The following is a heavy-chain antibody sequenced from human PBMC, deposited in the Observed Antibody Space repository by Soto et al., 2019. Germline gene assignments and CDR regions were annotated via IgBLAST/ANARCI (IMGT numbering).Heavy chain of an antibody. V-gene: IGHV3-11*01. CDR3: ARAPYYGSVTYYCYALDV. J-gene: IGHJ6*02. D-gene: IGHD3-10*01. CDR1: GITFSDHY. CDR2: ISGTAGTI. Sequence: QVQLVESGGGLVKPGGSLRLSCAASGITFSDHYMTWIRQAPGKGLEWISYISGTAGTIYYADSVKGRFTISRDNAKNSLFLQLTSLTAEDTAVYYCARAPYYGSVTYYCYALDVWGQGTTVTVSS.